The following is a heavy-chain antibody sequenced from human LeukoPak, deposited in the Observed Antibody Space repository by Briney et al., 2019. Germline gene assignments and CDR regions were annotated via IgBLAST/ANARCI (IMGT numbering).Heavy chain of an antibody. CDR3: ARGRVAATILHYFDY. Sequence: GGSLRLSCAAAGFTFSSYAMSWVRQPPGKGLEWVSAVSGRGGSTYYADSVKGRFTISRDNSKNTLYLQMNSLRAEDTAVYYCARGRVAATILHYFDYWGQGTLVTVSS. J-gene: IGHJ4*02. CDR1: GFTFSSYA. D-gene: IGHD2-15*01. CDR2: VSGRGGST. V-gene: IGHV3-23*01.